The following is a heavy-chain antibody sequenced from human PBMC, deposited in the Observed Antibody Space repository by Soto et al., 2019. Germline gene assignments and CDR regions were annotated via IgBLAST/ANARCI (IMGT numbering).Heavy chain of an antibody. CDR2: ISAYNGNT. Sequence: ASVKVSCKASGYTFTSYGISWVLQAPGQGLEWMGWISAYNGNTNYAQKLQGRVTMTTDTSTSTAYMELRSLRSDDTAVYYCARAPYYGSGSYYTYYYYYYMDVWGKGTTVTVS. J-gene: IGHJ6*03. V-gene: IGHV1-18*01. CDR3: ARAPYYGSGSYYTYYYYYYMDV. CDR1: GYTFTSYG. D-gene: IGHD3-10*01.